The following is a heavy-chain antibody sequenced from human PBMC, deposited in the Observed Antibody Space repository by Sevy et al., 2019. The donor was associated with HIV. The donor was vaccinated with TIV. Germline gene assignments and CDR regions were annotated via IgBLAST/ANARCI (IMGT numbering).Heavy chain of an antibody. V-gene: IGHV3-23*01. Sequence: GGSLRLSCAASGFTFSSYAMSWVRQAPGKGLEWVSAISGSGGSTYYADSVKGRFTISRDNSKNTLYLQMNSLRAEDTAVYYCAKMGYDSSGYSDAFDIWGQGTMVTVSS. J-gene: IGHJ3*02. D-gene: IGHD3-22*01. CDR3: AKMGYDSSGYSDAFDI. CDR2: ISGSGGST. CDR1: GFTFSSYA.